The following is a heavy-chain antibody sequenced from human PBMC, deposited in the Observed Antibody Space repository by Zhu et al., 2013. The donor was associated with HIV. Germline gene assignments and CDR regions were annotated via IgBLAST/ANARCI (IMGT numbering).Heavy chain of an antibody. CDR1: GGTFSTYS. CDR3: ARPKNDYFYDSSCYH. Sequence: QVQLVQSGAEVKKPGSSVKVSCKASGGTFSTYSISWVRQAPGQGLEWMGGIIPVFGSPDYAQRFQGRVTITADASTSTVYMELSSLRSEDTAVYYCARPKNDYFYDSSCYHWGQGTLVTVSP. V-gene: IGHV1-69*12. D-gene: IGHD3-22*01. CDR2: IIPVFGSP. J-gene: IGHJ4*02.